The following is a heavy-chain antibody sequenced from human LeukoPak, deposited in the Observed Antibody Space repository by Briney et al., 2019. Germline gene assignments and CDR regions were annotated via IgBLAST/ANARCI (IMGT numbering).Heavy chain of an antibody. CDR3: ARGWNSWFDP. J-gene: IGHJ5*02. CDR2: ISGYNGHT. Sequence: ASVKVSCKASSYTFTNYGVTWVRQAPGQGLEWMGWISGYNGHTNYAQKIQGSVTMTTDTSTSTAYMELRSLRSDDTAVYYCARGWNSWFDPWGQGTLVTVSS. CDR1: SYTFTNYG. D-gene: IGHD3-3*01. V-gene: IGHV1-18*01.